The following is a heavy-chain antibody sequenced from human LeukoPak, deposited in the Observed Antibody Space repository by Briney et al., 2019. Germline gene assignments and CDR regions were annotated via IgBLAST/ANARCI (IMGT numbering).Heavy chain of an antibody. CDR3: ARDLVAYYDSSGYPLAFDI. D-gene: IGHD3-22*01. CDR2: ISGSGGTT. V-gene: IGHV3-23*01. CDR1: GFTFSNYA. J-gene: IGHJ3*02. Sequence: GGSLRLSCAASGFTFSNYAMSWVRQAPGKGLDWVSAISGSGGTTYYADSVKGRFTISRDNSKNTLYLQMNSLRAEDTAVYYCARDLVAYYDSSGYPLAFDIWGQGTMVTVSS.